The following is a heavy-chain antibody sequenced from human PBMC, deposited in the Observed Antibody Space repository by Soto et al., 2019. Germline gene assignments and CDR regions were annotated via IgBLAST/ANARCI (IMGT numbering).Heavy chain of an antibody. J-gene: IGHJ4*02. V-gene: IGHV3-23*01. D-gene: IGHD6-19*01. CDR1: GFTFASYD. Sequence: PGGSLRLSCAASGFTFASYDMSWVRQAPGKGLEWVSAISRSGGTTYYADSVKGRFTISRDNSKNTLYLQMNSLRADDTAVYYCAKWDSSGWYEDYWGQGTLVTVSS. CDR2: ISRSGGTT. CDR3: AKWDSSGWYEDY.